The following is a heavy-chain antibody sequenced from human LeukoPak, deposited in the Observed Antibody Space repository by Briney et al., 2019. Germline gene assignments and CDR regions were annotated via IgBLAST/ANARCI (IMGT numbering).Heavy chain of an antibody. CDR2: ITSDGNNK. V-gene: IGHV3-30*18. CDR1: GFTFSSYG. J-gene: IGHJ4*02. D-gene: IGHD3-16*01. Sequence: PGGSLRLSRAASGFTFSSYGMHWVRQAPGKGLEWVAVITSDGNNKFYAEAVKGRFTISRDNVKNTLYLQMNSLRPEDAAMYFCAKDNYDSSGIWDYWGQGTLVTVSS. CDR3: AKDNYDSSGIWDY.